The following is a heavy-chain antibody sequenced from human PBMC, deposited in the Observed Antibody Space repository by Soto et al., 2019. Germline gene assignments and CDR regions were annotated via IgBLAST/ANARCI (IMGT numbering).Heavy chain of an antibody. J-gene: IGHJ4*02. CDR1: GGSFSGYY. CDR2: INHSGST. V-gene: IGHV4-34*01. Sequence: SETLSLTCAVYGGSFSGYYWSWIRQPPGKGLEWIGEINHSGSTNYNPSLKSRVTISVDTSKNQFSLKLSSVTAADTAVYYCAGGEIVATRWGQGTLVTVSS. CDR3: AGGEIVATR. D-gene: IGHD5-12*01.